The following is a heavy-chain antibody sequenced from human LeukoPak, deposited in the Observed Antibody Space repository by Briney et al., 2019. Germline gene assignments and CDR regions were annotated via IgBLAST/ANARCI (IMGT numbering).Heavy chain of an antibody. CDR1: GGSISSGGYY. V-gene: IGHV4-30-2*01. D-gene: IGHD3-22*01. J-gene: IGHJ5*02. Sequence: KPSQTLSLTCTVSGGSISSGGYYWSWIRQPPGKGLEWIGYIYHSGSTYYNPSLKSRVTISVDRSKNQFSLKLSSVTAADTAVYYCARVSAYYYDSGGWFDPWGQGTLVTVSS. CDR3: ARVSAYYYDSGGWFDP. CDR2: IYHSGST.